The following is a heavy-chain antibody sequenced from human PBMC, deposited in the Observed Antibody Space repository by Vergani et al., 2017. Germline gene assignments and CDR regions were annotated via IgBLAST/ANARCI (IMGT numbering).Heavy chain of an antibody. D-gene: IGHD4-17*01. J-gene: IGHJ4*02. Sequence: QVQLVESGGGVVQPGRSLRLSCAASGFTFSSYAMHWVRQAPGKGLEWVAVISYDGSNKYYADSVKGRFTISRDNSKNTLYLQMNSLRAEDTAVYYCARDDYGDVWGQGTLVTVSS. CDR3: ARDDYGDV. V-gene: IGHV3-30-3*01. CDR1: GFTFSSYA. CDR2: ISYDGSNK.